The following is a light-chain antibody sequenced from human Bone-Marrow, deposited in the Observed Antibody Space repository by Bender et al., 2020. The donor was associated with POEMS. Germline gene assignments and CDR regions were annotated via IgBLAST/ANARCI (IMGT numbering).Light chain of an antibody. CDR2: EVN. CDR3: QSWGSNTAV. V-gene: IGLV2-14*02. J-gene: IGLJ2*01. CDR1: SSDVGNYNL. Sequence: QSALTQPASVSGSPGQSITISCSGTSSDVGNYNLVSWYQQHPGKAPELMIYEVNKRPSGIPERFSGSTSGNTASLTIGGTQTMDDAGYSCQSWGSNTAVFSGGSELTVL.